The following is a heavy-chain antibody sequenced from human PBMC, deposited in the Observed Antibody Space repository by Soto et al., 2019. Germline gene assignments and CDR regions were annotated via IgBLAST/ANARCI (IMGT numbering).Heavy chain of an antibody. CDR2: IIPLLKTV. CDR1: GCTFASYS. D-gene: IGHD6-25*01. V-gene: IGHV1-69*06. Sequence: QEELVQSGAEVKKPGSSVNVSCKASGCTFASYSITWVRQAPGQRLGWMGEIIPLLKTVNYAQKFQGRVTITGDRSTSTVYMALSRLRSDDTAVYYCARDPVDLFGYMDVWGHGTTVTVS. CDR3: ARDPVDLFGYMDV. J-gene: IGHJ6*02.